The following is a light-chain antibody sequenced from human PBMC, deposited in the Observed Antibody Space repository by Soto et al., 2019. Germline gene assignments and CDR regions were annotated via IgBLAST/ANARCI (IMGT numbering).Light chain of an antibody. Sequence: EIVLAQSPGTLSLSPGERATLSCRASQSVSSTYLAWYQQKPGQAPRLLIYGASNRATGIPDRFSGSGSGTDCTLTISRLEPEDFALYYCQQYGISPPWTFGQGTKVEIK. J-gene: IGKJ1*01. CDR1: QSVSSTY. CDR3: QQYGISPPWT. V-gene: IGKV3-20*01. CDR2: GAS.